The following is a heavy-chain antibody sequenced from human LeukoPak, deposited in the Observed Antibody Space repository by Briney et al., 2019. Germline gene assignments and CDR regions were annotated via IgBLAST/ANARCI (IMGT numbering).Heavy chain of an antibody. J-gene: IGHJ4*02. D-gene: IGHD4-17*01. CDR3: AREETNGDFDY. CDR1: GFTFSSYE. Sequence: GGSLRLSCAASGFTFSSYEMNWVRQAPGKGLEWVSYISSSGRAIYYADSVKGRFTISRDNAKNSLYLQMNSLRAEDTAVYYCAREETNGDFDYWGQGTLVTVSS. V-gene: IGHV3-48*03. CDR2: ISSSGRAI.